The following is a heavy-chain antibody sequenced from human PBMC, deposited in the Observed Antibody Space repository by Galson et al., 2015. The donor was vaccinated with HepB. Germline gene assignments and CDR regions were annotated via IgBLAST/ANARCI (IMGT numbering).Heavy chain of an antibody. CDR1: GFTFSSYG. CDR3: AKDIRRKTGNYAASDY. CDR2: ISYDGSNK. V-gene: IGHV3-30*18. Sequence: SLRLSCAASGFTFSSYGMHWVRQAPGKGLEWVAVISYDGSNKYYADSVKGRFTISRDNSKNTLYLQMNSLRAEDTAVYYCAKDIRRKTGNYAASDYWGQGTLVTVSS. D-gene: IGHD1-7*01. J-gene: IGHJ4*02.